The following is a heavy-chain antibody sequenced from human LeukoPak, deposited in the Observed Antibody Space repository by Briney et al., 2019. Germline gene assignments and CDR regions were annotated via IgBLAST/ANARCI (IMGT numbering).Heavy chain of an antibody. CDR2: IYPGDSDT. CDR3: ARPGTGTTTLFDY. CDR1: GYSFTSYW. Sequence: GESLKISCKGSGYSFTSYWIGWVRQMPGKGLEWMGIIYPGDSDTRYSPSFQGQVTISADKSISTAFLQWNSLKASDTAMYYCARPGTGTTTLFDYWGQGTLVTVSS. V-gene: IGHV5-51*01. J-gene: IGHJ4*02. D-gene: IGHD1-26*01.